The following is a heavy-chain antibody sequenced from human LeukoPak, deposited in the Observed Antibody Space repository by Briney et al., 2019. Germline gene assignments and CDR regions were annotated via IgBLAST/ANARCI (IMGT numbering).Heavy chain of an antibody. CDR1: GFTFSSYW. CDR2: IKQDGSEK. D-gene: IGHD3-22*01. J-gene: IGHJ4*02. CDR3: ARRFDRIVVVDAFDI. V-gene: IGHV3-7*01. Sequence: SGGSLRLSCAASGFTFSSYWMSWVRQAPGKGLEWVANIKQDGSEKYYVDSVKGRFTISRDNAKNSLYLQMNSLRAEDTAVYYCARRFDRIVVVDAFDIWGQGTLVTVSS.